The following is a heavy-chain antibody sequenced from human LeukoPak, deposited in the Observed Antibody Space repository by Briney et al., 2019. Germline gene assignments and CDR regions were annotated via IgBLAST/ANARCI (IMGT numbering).Heavy chain of an antibody. V-gene: IGHV4-39*01. Sequence: TETLSLTCTVSGGSISSSSYYWGWIRQPPGKGLEWIGSIYYSGSTYYNPSLKSRVTISVDTSKNQFSLKLSSVPAADTAVYFCARPPYYDSSGYTYHFDYWGQGTLVTVSS. CDR3: ARPPYYDSSGYTYHFDY. CDR2: IYYSGST. CDR1: GGSISSSSYY. D-gene: IGHD3-22*01. J-gene: IGHJ4*02.